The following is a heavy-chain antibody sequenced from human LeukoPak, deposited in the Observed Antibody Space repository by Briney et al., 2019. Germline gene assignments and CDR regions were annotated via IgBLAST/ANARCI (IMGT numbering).Heavy chain of an antibody. J-gene: IGHJ5*02. CDR1: GGSFSGYH. Sequence: SETLSLTCAVYGGSFSGYHWSWIRQPPGKGLEWIGEINHSGSTNYNPSLKSRVTISVDTSKNQFSLKLSSVTAADTAVYYCARLGLYCSSTSCSHGRFDPWGQGTLVTVSS. CDR2: INHSGST. CDR3: ARLGLYCSSTSCSHGRFDP. D-gene: IGHD2-2*01. V-gene: IGHV4-34*01.